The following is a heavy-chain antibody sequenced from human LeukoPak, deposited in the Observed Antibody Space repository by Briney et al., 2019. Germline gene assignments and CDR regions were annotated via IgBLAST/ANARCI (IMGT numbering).Heavy chain of an antibody. D-gene: IGHD1-26*01. CDR2: ISSSSSYI. V-gene: IGHV3-21*01. CDR3: ARGAGGGNYHDAFDI. CDR1: GFTFSSYC. J-gene: IGHJ3*02. Sequence: PGGSLRLSCAASGFTFSSYCMNWVRQAPGKGLEWVSSISSSSSYIYYADSVKGRFTISRDNAKNSLYLQMNSLRAEDTAVYYCARGAGGGNYHDAFDIWGQGTMVTVSS.